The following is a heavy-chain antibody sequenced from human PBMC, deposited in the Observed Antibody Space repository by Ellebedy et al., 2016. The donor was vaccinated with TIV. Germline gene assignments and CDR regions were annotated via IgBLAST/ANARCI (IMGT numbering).Heavy chain of an antibody. CDR2: MSPNSGNT. D-gene: IGHD1-26*01. CDR1: GYTFTSYD. Sequence: ASVKVSCXASGYTFTSYDINWVRQATGQGLEWMGWMSPNSGNTGYAQKFQGRVTMTRNTSISTAYMELSSLRSEDTAVYYCARGSDVRELLMGTAYYFDYWGQGTLVTVSS. J-gene: IGHJ4*02. V-gene: IGHV1-8*01. CDR3: ARGSDVRELLMGTAYYFDY.